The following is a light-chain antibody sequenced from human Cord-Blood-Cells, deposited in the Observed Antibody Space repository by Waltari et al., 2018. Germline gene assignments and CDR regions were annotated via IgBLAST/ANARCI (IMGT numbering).Light chain of an antibody. J-gene: IGKJ1*01. Sequence: EIVLTQSPGTLSLSPGERATLSCRASQSVSSSYLAWYQQKPGQAPRPLIYGASSRATGIPDRFSGSGSGTDFTLTISRLETEDFAVYYCQQYGSSPTFGQGTKVEIK. CDR3: QQYGSSPT. CDR2: GAS. V-gene: IGKV3-20*01. CDR1: QSVSSSY.